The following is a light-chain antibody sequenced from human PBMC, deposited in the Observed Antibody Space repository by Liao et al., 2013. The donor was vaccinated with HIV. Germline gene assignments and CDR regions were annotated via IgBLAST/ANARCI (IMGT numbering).Light chain of an antibody. CDR3: QAWDSSTVI. CDR1: ALPNQY. J-gene: IGLJ2*01. CDR2: KDT. Sequence: SYELRQPPSVPVSPGQTARITCSGEALPNQYGYWYQQKPGQAPVLLIYKDTERPSGIPERFSGSNSGNTATLTISGTQAMDEADYYCQAWDSSTVIFGGGTKLTVL. V-gene: IGLV3-1*01.